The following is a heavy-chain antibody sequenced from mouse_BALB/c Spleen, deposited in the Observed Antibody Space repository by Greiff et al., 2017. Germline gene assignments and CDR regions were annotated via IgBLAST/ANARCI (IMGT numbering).Heavy chain of an antibody. V-gene: IGHV2-4*02. CDR2: IWSGGST. D-gene: IGHD3-1*01. CDR3: AREGAARATLAY. J-gene: IGHJ3*01. CDR1: GFSLTSYG. Sequence: VKVVESGPGLVAPSQSLSITCTVSGFSLTSYGVHWVRQPPGKGLEWLGVIWSGGSTDYNAAFISRLSISKDNSKSQVFFKMNSLQADDTAIYYCAREGAARATLAYWGQGTLVTVSA.